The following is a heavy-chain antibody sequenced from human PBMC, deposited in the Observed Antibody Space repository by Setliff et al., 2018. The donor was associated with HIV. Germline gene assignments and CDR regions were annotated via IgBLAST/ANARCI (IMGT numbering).Heavy chain of an antibody. J-gene: IGHJ4*02. CDR2: IYSDGSNT. V-gene: IGHV3-23*03. Sequence: GSLRLYCAATGFTFSDYSMTWVRQAPGKGLEWVSVIYSDGSNTYYADSVKGRFTISRDNSKSTLYLQMNSLRAEDTAIYYCAKTSRVREYNSPFDSWGQGTLVTVSS. D-gene: IGHD3-10*01. CDR3: AKTSRVREYNSPFDS. CDR1: GFTFSDYS.